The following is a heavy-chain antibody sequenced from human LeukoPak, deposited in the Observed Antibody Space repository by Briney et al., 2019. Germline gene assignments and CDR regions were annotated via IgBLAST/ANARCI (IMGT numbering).Heavy chain of an antibody. Sequence: GASVKVSCKASGYTFTGHYMHWVRQAPGRGLEWMGWINPNGGGTNYAQNFQGRVTMTRDTSISTAYMELSRLRSDDTAVYYCARYGSGHDYWGQGTLVTVSS. V-gene: IGHV1-2*02. CDR1: GYTFTGHY. CDR2: INPNGGGT. J-gene: IGHJ4*02. CDR3: ARYGSGHDY. D-gene: IGHD6-19*01.